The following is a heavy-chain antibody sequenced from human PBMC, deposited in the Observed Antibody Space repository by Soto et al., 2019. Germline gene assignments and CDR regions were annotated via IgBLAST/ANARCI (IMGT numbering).Heavy chain of an antibody. V-gene: IGHV3-30-3*01. CDR1: GVTFSSYA. J-gene: IGHJ6*02. CDR3: ARDMKPNRYGMDV. Sequence: GGFLRLSCAASGVTFSSYAMHWVRQVPGKGLEWVAVISYDGSNKYYADSVKGRFTISRDNSKNTLYLQMNSLRAEDTAVYYCARDMKPNRYGMDVWGQGTTVTVSS. CDR2: ISYDGSNK.